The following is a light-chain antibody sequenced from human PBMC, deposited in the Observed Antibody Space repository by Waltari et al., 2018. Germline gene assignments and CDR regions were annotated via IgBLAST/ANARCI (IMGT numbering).Light chain of an antibody. V-gene: IGLV3-21*03. CDR1: NLGRKT. CDR3: QLWDYTTDHWV. Sequence: SFVLTQTPSVSVAPGNAATIACGGPNLGRKTVHWYQQKPGQAPVLVVHDDSDRSPGVPERISGSNSGNTATLTISSVDVGDEADYYCQLWDYTTDHWVFGGGTKLTVL. CDR2: DDS. J-gene: IGLJ3*02.